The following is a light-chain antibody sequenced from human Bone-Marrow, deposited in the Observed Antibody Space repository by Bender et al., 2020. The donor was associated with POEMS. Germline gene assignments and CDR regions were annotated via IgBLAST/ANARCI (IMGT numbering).Light chain of an antibody. V-gene: IGLV2-11*01. Sequence: QSALTQPRSVSGSPGQSVTVSCTGTSTDVGSYNQVSWYQQHPGKAPKLVIYDATQRPSGVPDRFSGSKSGNTASLTLSGLQAEDEADYYCCSRGDDNTLVFGTGTKVTVL. CDR3: CSRGDDNTLV. J-gene: IGLJ1*01. CDR2: DAT. CDR1: STDVGSYNQ.